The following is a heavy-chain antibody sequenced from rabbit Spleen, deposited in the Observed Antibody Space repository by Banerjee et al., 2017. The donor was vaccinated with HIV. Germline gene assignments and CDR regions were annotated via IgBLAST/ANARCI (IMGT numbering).Heavy chain of an antibody. D-gene: IGHD6-1*01. CDR2: IYAGSSGTT. J-gene: IGHJ6*01. Sequence: QEQLEESGGDLVKPGASLTLTCTASGFSFSSSYYMCWVRQAPGKGLEWIACIYAGSSGTTYYASWAKGRFTISKTSSTTVTLQMTSLTAADTATYFCARQGIPYNGYGYDLWGPGTLVTVS. CDR3: ARQGIPYNGYGYDL. V-gene: IGHV1S45*01. CDR1: GFSFSSSYY.